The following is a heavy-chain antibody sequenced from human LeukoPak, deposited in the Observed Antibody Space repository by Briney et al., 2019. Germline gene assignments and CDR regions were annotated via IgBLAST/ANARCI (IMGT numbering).Heavy chain of an antibody. CDR2: IAYDGVYY. V-gene: IGHV3-30*18. Sequence: PGGSLRLSCAASGFSFSSYGMHWVRQAPGKGLEWVAVIAYDGVYYHYADSVKGRFTISRDNSQNTLYLQMNGLRAEDTAVYYCAKDRVSTIGGVFDYWGQGTLVTVSS. CDR3: AKDRVSTIGGVFDY. CDR1: GFSFSSYG. J-gene: IGHJ4*02. D-gene: IGHD5/OR15-5a*01.